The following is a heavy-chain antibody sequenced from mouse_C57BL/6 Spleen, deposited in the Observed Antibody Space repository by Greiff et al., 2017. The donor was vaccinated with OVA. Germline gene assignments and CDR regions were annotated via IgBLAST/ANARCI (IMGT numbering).Heavy chain of an antibody. V-gene: IGHV1-76*01. J-gene: IGHJ2*01. D-gene: IGHD1-1*01. CDR1: GYTFTDYY. CDR3: ARRGGSSYSFDY. Sequence: VQLQQSGAELVRPGASVKLSCKASGYTFTDYYINWVKQRPGQGLEWIARIYPGSGNTYYNEKFKGKATLTAEKSSSTAYMQLSSLTSEDSAVYFCARRGGSSYSFDYWGQGTTLTVSS. CDR2: IYPGSGNT.